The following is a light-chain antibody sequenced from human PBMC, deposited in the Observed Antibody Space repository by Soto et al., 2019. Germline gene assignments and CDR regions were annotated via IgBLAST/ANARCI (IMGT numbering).Light chain of an antibody. J-gene: IGLJ2*01. CDR2: EDV. Sequence: LTQPHSVSDSPGKTVTLSCTGSGVSLASNYVQWYQQRPGSAPITIIFEDVKRPSGIPDRFSASVDPSSNSASLTISGLTAEDEADYYCQSADGATVIFGGGTKLTVL. CDR3: QSADGATVI. CDR1: GVSLASNY. V-gene: IGLV6-57*02.